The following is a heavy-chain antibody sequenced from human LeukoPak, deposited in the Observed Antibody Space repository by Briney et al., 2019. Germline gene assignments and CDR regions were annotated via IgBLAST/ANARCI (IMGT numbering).Heavy chain of an antibody. Sequence: PGGSLRLSCAASGFTFDDYAMHWVRQAPGKGLEWVSGISWNSGSIGYADSVKGRFTISRDDSKNTLYLQMNSLRAEDTAVYYCAKRASQYSYYMDVWGKGTTVTVSS. J-gene: IGHJ6*03. CDR1: GFTFDDYA. CDR3: AKRASQYSYYMDV. CDR2: ISWNSGSI. V-gene: IGHV3-9*01.